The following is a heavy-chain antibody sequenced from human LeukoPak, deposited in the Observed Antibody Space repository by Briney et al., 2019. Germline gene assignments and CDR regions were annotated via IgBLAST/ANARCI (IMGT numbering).Heavy chain of an antibody. J-gene: IGHJ3*02. Sequence: PSETLSLTCTVAGGSISSYYWSWIRQPPGKGLECIGYIYYSGSTNYNPSRKSRVTISVDTSKNQFSLKLSSVTAADTAVSYCARDAPDYDLNAFDIWGQGTMVTVSS. CDR1: GGSISSYY. CDR3: ARDAPDYDLNAFDI. CDR2: IYYSGST. V-gene: IGHV4-59*01. D-gene: IGHD3-16*01.